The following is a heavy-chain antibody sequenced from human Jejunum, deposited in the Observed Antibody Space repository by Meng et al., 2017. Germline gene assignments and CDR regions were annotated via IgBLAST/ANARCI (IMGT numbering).Heavy chain of an antibody. CDR3: ARADTYGLVGYFDY. Sequence: QVQLVEAGGGLVKHCGSLRLSCAVSGFSFSDFYMTWIRQAPGKGLEWVAYISGRSSAIYDADSVRGRFTISRDNAKNSVYLQMNSLRAEDTAVYYCARADTYGLVGYFDYWGQGTLVTVSS. CDR1: GFSFSDFY. J-gene: IGHJ4*02. D-gene: IGHD5-18*01. CDR2: ISGRSSAI. V-gene: IGHV3-11*01.